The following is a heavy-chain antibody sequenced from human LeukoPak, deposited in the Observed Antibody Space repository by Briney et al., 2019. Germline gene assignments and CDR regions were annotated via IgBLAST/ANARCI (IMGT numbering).Heavy chain of an antibody. CDR2: IKGDGSQK. CDR1: GFSFSDHW. D-gene: IGHD1-26*01. CDR3: ARGWELLFLSPFDY. V-gene: IGHV3-7*01. Sequence: GGSLRLSCAASGFSFSDHWLDLVRQAPGKGLEWVAHIKGDGSQKYYVDSVKGRFTISRDNAKTSLYLQMNSLRAEDTAVYYCARGWELLFLSPFDYWGQGTLVTVSS. J-gene: IGHJ4*02.